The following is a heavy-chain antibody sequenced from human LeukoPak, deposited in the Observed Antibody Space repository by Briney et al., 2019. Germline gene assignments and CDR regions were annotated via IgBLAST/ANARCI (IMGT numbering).Heavy chain of an antibody. D-gene: IGHD3-22*01. CDR1: GFTFSRYA. CDR2: VSKDGGNK. CDR3: TRDNYYDSSDKPLTAFDI. Sequence: PGRSLRLSCAASGFTFSRYAMHWVRQAPGKGLELVALVSKDGGNKYYADSVKGRFSISRDNSKNTLYPQMNSLRAEDTAVYYCTRDNYYDSSDKPLTAFDIWGQGTMVTVSS. J-gene: IGHJ3*02. V-gene: IGHV3-30-3*01.